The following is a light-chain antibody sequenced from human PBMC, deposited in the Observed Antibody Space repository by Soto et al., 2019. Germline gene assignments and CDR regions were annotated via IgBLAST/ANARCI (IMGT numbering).Light chain of an antibody. CDR1: SSNIGNNY. CDR2: DNN. V-gene: IGLV1-51*01. J-gene: IGLJ3*02. CDR3: GTWYSSLSAWV. Sequence: QSVLTQPPSVSAAPGQTVTISCSGSSSNIGNNYVSWYQQLPGTAPKLLIYDNNKRPSGIPDRFSGSKSGTSATLGITGLQTGDEADYYCGTWYSSLSAWVFGGGTKLTVL.